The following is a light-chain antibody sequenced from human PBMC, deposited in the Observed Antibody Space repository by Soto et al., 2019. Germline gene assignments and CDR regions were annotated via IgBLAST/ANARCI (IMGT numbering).Light chain of an antibody. CDR3: QQRSNWHSLT. Sequence: EIVLTQSPATLSLSPGERATLSCRASQSVSSYLAWYQQKPGQAPRLLIYDASNRATGIPARFSGSGSGTDFTLTISSLEPEDFSVYYCQQRSNWHSLTFGGGTK. CDR1: QSVSSY. CDR2: DAS. J-gene: IGKJ4*01. V-gene: IGKV3-11*01.